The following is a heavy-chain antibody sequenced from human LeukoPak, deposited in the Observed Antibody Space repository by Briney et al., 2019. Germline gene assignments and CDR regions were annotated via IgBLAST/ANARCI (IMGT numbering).Heavy chain of an antibody. J-gene: IGHJ3*02. CDR3: ARDQSHRDPVAFDI. CDR1: GFTFSTYS. Sequence: PGGSLRLSCAASGFTFSTYSMNWVRQAPGKGLEWVSYINSSSSTIYYADSVKGRFTISRDNAKNSLYLQMNSLRAEDTAVYYCARDQSHRDPVAFDIWGQGTMVTVSS. CDR2: INSSSSTI. D-gene: IGHD3-10*01. V-gene: IGHV3-48*01.